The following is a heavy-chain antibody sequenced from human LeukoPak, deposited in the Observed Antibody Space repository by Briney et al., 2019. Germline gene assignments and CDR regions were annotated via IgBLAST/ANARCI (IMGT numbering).Heavy chain of an antibody. V-gene: IGHV3-23*01. CDR3: AKPPRMGSWYSGADYFDY. CDR2: ISGSGGST. D-gene: IGHD6-13*01. J-gene: IGHJ4*02. CDR1: GFTFSSYA. Sequence: GGSLRLSCAASGFTFSSYAMSWVRQAPGKGLEWVSAISGSGGSTYYADSVKGRFTISRDNSKNTLYLQMNSLRAEDTAVYYCAKPPRMGSWYSGADYFDYWGQGTLVTVSS.